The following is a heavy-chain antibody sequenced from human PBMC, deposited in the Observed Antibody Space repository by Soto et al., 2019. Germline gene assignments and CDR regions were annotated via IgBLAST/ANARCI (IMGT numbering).Heavy chain of an antibody. CDR2: INGDGTTT. J-gene: IGHJ4*02. D-gene: IGHD5-12*01. CDR3: ARVFAGYEDY. Sequence: DVQLVESGGGLVQPGGSLRLSCAASGFIFSDWWMHWVRQAPGKGLVWISRINGDGTTTTYADSVKGRFTISRDNARNTLYLQMTSLRAEDTAVYYCARVFAGYEDYWGQGTLVTVSS. V-gene: IGHV3-74*03. CDR1: GFIFSDWW.